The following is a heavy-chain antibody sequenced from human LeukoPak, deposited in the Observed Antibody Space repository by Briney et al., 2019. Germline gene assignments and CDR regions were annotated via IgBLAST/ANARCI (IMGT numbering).Heavy chain of an antibody. CDR2: IYPGDSDT. CDR3: ARSNVLLRFGELPDAFDI. CDR1: GYSFTSYW. J-gene: IGHJ3*02. Sequence: GESLKISCKGSGYSFTSYWIGWVRQMPGKGLEWMGIIYPGDSDTRYSPSFQGQVTISADKSISTAYLQWSSLKASDTAMYYCARSNVLLRFGELPDAFDIWGQGTMVTVSS. D-gene: IGHD3-10*01. V-gene: IGHV5-51*01.